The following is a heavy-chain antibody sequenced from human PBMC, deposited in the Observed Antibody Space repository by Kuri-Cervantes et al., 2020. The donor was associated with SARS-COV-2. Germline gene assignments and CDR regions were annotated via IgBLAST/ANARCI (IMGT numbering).Heavy chain of an antibody. J-gene: IGHJ5*02. CDR1: GGTFSSYA. V-gene: IGHV1-69*10. CDR2: IIPVLQII. Sequence: SVKVSCKASGGTFSSYAISWVRQAPGQGLEWMGGIIPVLQIIKYAQRFQGRVTITADTSASTVYMDLSSLGPEDTAVYYCARVLAQYSSGYWFDPWGQGTLVTVSS. D-gene: IGHD6-19*01. CDR3: ARVLAQYSSGYWFDP.